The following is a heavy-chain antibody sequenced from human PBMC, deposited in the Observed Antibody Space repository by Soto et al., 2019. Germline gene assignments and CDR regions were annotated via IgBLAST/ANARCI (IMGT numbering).Heavy chain of an antibody. CDR3: AREVGKVGYSSSSCDY. Sequence: ASVKVSCKASGYTFTSYYMHWVRQAPGQGLEWMGIINPSGGSTSYAQKFQGRVTMTRDTSTSTVYMELSRLRSDDTAVYYCAREVGKVGYSSSSCDYWGQGSLVTVSS. CDR2: INPSGGST. J-gene: IGHJ4*02. CDR1: GYTFTSYY. D-gene: IGHD6-6*01. V-gene: IGHV1-46*01.